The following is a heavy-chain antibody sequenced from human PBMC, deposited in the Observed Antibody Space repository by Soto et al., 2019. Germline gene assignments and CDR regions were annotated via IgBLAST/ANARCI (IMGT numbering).Heavy chain of an antibody. J-gene: IGHJ4*02. CDR3: ARGWDYTDYYGDF. V-gene: IGHV1-18*01. CDR1: GYGFMNYG. CDR2: ISTYNGNT. Sequence: QVQLVQSGPEVKKSGASVKVSCKASGYGFMNYGISWVRQAPGQGLEWMGWISTYNGNTDYAQKFQDRVTMTADASINTAYMELRNLRSNDTAVYFCARGWDYTDYYGDFWGQGNLVTVSS. D-gene: IGHD4-17*01.